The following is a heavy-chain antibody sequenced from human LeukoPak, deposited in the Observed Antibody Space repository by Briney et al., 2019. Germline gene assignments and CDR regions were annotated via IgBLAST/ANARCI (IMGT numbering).Heavy chain of an antibody. J-gene: IGHJ4*02. CDR2: IWYDGSNK. V-gene: IGHV3-33*01. D-gene: IGHD3-22*01. CDR3: ATAAYDSGSYIVNHDY. Sequence: GGSLRLPCAASGFTFSSYGMHWVRQAPGKGLEWVAVIWYDGSNKYYADSVKGRFTISRDNSKNTLYLQMNSLRAEDTAVYYCATAAYDSGSYIVNHDYWGQGTLVTVSS. CDR1: GFTFSSYG.